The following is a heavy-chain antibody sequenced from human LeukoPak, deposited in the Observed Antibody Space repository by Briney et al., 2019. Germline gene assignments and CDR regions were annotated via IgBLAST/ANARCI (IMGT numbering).Heavy chain of an antibody. CDR3: ARSVEMATISRDYYYMDV. CDR2: INPSGGST. Sequence: GASVKVSCKASGYTFTDYYMHWVRQAPGQGLEWMGIINPSGGSTSYAQKFQGRVTMTRDMSTSTVYMELSSLRSEDTAVYYCARSVEMATISRDYYYMDVWGKGTTVTVSS. J-gene: IGHJ6*03. D-gene: IGHD5-24*01. V-gene: IGHV1-46*01. CDR1: GYTFTDYY.